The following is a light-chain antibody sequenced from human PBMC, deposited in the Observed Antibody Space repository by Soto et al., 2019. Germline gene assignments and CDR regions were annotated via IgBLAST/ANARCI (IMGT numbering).Light chain of an antibody. Sequence: DIHMTESHSPLSCALGHGVTITWWASQTVSSWLAWYQQKPGKAPKLLIYKASTLKSGVTSRFSGSGSGTEFTLTIRSLQPDDFATYYCQHYNSYSEAFGQGTKVDIK. CDR2: KAS. CDR1: QTVSSW. CDR3: QHYNSYSEA. V-gene: IGKV1-5*03. J-gene: IGKJ1*01.